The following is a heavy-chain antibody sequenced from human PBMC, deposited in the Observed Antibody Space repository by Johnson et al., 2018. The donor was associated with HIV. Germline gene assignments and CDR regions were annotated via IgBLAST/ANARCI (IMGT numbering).Heavy chain of an antibody. Sequence: VQVVESGGGVLRPGGSLRLSCAAAGFSFDDYDMNWVRQAPGKGLEWVSGINWNGGTTGYSDSVKGRFTISRDNAKNSLYLQMNDLRVGDTAVFYCARRRQGSASYSDPFYIWGQGTTVTVSS. D-gene: IGHD2-15*01. J-gene: IGHJ3*02. CDR3: ARRRQGSASYSDPFYI. V-gene: IGHV3-20*04. CDR2: INWNGGTT. CDR1: GFSFDDYD.